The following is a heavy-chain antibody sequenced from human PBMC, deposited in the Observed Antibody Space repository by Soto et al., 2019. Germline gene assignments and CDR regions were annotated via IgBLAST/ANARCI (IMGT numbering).Heavy chain of an antibody. CDR1: GYSISSGYY. V-gene: IGHV4-38-2*01. J-gene: IGHJ5*02. Sequence: SETLSLTCAVSGYSISSGYYWGWIRQPPGKGLEWIGRIYYSGSTYYNPSLKSRVTISVDTSKNQFSLKLSSVTAADTAVYYCARQHSASSFWFDPWGQGTLVTVSS. CDR2: IYYSGST. D-gene: IGHD6-6*01. CDR3: ARQHSASSFWFDP.